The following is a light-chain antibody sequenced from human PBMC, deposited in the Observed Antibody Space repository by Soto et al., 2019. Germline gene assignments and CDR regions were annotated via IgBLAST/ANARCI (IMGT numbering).Light chain of an antibody. CDR2: DAF. V-gene: IGKV1-5*01. J-gene: IGKJ4*01. CDR3: QQYHSWSLT. CDR1: QSITYW. Sequence: DIQMTQSPSSLSASAGDRVTITCRASQSITYWLAWYQQKPGRAPKLLIYDAFTLQSGFPSRFSGSGSGTEFTLTISSLQPDDFATYYCQQYHSWSLTFGEGTTLEIK.